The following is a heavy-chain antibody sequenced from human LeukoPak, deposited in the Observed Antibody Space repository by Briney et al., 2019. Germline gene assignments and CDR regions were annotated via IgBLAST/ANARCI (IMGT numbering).Heavy chain of an antibody. D-gene: IGHD5-12*01. Sequence: GGSLRLSCAASGFTFSDYYMSWIRQAPGKGLEWVSYISSSGSTIYYADSVKGRFTISRDNAKNSLYLQMNSLRAEDTAVYYCAREKGEGATIPGSPDWYFDLWGRGTLVTVSS. J-gene: IGHJ2*01. CDR3: AREKGEGATIPGSPDWYFDL. CDR2: ISSSGSTI. V-gene: IGHV3-11*01. CDR1: GFTFSDYY.